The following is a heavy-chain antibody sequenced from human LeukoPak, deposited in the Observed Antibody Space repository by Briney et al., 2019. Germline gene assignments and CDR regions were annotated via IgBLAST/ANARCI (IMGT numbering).Heavy chain of an antibody. V-gene: IGHV4-38-2*02. CDR2: IYHSGSI. CDR3: ASLGNLSDFDH. Sequence: SETLSLTCTVSSFSISSGYYWGWIRQPPGKGLEWIGTIYHSGSIYYSPALKSRVTISLDTSKNQFSLKLNSVTAADTAVYYCASLGNLSDFDHWGQGTLVTVSS. D-gene: IGHD4-23*01. CDR1: SFSISSGYY. J-gene: IGHJ4*02.